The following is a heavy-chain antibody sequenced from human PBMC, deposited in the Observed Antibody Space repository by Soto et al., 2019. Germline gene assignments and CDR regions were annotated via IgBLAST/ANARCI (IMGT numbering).Heavy chain of an antibody. CDR2: IWYDGSNK. CDR1: GFTFSSYG. J-gene: IGHJ4*02. Sequence: QVQLVESGGGVVQPGRSLRLSCAASGFTFSSYGMHWVRQAPGKGLEWVAVIWYDGSNKYYADSVKGRFTISRDNYKNTLYLQMNSLRAEDTAVYYCASSQHDAPGDYWGQGTLVTVSS. D-gene: IGHD1-1*01. V-gene: IGHV3-33*01. CDR3: ASSQHDAPGDY.